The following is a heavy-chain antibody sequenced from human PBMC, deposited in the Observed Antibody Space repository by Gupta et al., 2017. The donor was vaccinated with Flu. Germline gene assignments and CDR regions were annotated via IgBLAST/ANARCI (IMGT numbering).Heavy chain of an antibody. Sequence: QVQLVQSGAEVKKPGASVRVSCKASEYTFTAYYIHWVRQAPGQGLEWMGRINPHSGNTNYEQKFQGRVTVTMDTSISTAYMDLSRLTSDDTAVYYCAREKHCSTTSCYRWFDPWGQGTLVTVSS. CDR3: AREKHCSTTSCYRWFDP. CDR2: INPHSGNT. J-gene: IGHJ5*02. D-gene: IGHD2-2*02. CDR1: EYTFTAYY. V-gene: IGHV1-2*06.